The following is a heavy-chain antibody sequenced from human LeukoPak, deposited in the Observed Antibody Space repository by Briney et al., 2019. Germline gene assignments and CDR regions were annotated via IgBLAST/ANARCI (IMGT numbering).Heavy chain of an antibody. CDR3: AKDLYSNYGPADY. CDR1: GFSFSDHH. J-gene: IGHJ4*02. V-gene: IGHV3-23*01. CDR2: INGGGVNT. Sequence: GGSLRLSCAASGFSFSDHHMDWVRQAPGKGLEWVSTINGGGVNTHYADSVGGRFTISRDNSKNTLFLQMNSLRDEDTAVYYCAKDLYSNYGPADYWGQGNLVTVSS. D-gene: IGHD4-11*01.